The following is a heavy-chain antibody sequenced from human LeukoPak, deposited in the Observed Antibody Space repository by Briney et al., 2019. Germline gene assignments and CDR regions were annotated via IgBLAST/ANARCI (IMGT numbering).Heavy chain of an antibody. Sequence: PSETLSLTCTVSGGSISSGGYYWSWIRQHPGKGLEWIGYIYYSGSTYYNPSLKSRVTISVDTSKNQFSLKLSSVTAADTAVYYCARDSSGYYLPIDYWGQGTLVTVSS. J-gene: IGHJ4*02. V-gene: IGHV4-31*03. CDR2: IYYSGST. D-gene: IGHD3-22*01. CDR3: ARDSSGYYLPIDY. CDR1: GGSISSGGYY.